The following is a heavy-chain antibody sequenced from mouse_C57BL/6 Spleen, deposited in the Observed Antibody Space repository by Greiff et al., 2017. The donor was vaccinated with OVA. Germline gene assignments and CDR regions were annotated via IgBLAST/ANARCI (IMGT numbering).Heavy chain of an antibody. CDR3: ARINPVYYDYDGY. CDR1: GYAFSSSW. CDR2: IYPGDGDT. J-gene: IGHJ3*01. V-gene: IGHV1-82*01. D-gene: IGHD2-4*01. Sequence: VQLVESGPELVKPGASVKISCKASGYAFSSSWMNWVKQRPGKGLEWIGRIYPGDGDTNYNGKFKGKATLTADKSSSTAYMQLSSLTSEDSAVYFCARINPVYYDYDGYWGQGTLVTVSA.